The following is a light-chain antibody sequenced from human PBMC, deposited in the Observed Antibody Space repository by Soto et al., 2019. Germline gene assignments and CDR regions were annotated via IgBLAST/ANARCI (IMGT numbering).Light chain of an antibody. V-gene: IGLV2-14*01. Sequence: QSALTQPASVSGSPGQSITISCTGTNKDIGLHDFVSWHQQHPGKAPKFIIYGISNRPSGVSNRFSGSKSGNTASLTISGLQVDDEAHYYCSSYTSTFTWVFGGGTKVTVL. J-gene: IGLJ3*02. CDR1: NKDIGLHDF. CDR3: SSYTSTFTWV. CDR2: GIS.